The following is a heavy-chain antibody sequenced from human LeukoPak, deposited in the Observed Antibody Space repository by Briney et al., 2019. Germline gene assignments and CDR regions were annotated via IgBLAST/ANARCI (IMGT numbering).Heavy chain of an antibody. D-gene: IGHD3-22*01. Sequence: GGSLRLSCAASGFTFSSYAMHWVRQAPGKGLEWVAVISYDGSNKYYADSVKGRFTISRDNSKNTLYLQMNSLRAEDTAVYYCAREGRDTMIVVVITDYYYGMDVWGQGTTVTVSS. CDR2: ISYDGSNK. CDR3: AREGRDTMIVVVITDYYYGMDV. V-gene: IGHV3-30*04. CDR1: GFTFSSYA. J-gene: IGHJ6*02.